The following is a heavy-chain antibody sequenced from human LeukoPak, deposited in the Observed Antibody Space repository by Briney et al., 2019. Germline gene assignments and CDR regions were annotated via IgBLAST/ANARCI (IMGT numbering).Heavy chain of an antibody. D-gene: IGHD3-22*01. CDR3: ARPYYYDSRIDP. CDR2: MYYSGST. V-gene: IGHV4-30-4*01. CDR1: GVSITSGDYY. J-gene: IGHJ5*02. Sequence: PSQTPSLTCTVSGVSITSGDYYWRWLRQPPGKGLEWIGYMYYSGSTYYNPSLKSRATISVDTSKNQFSLKLSSVTAADTAVYYCARPYYYDSRIDPWGQGTLVTVSS.